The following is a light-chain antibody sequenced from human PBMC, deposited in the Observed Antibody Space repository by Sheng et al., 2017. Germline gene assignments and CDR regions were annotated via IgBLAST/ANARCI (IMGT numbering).Light chain of an antibody. CDR2: GAS. V-gene: IGKV3-20*01. CDR3: HQFATSPQIT. Sequence: EVVLTQSPGTLSLSPGERATLFCRASQSVSSNYLAWYQQKPGQAPRLLIYGASIRAAGIPDRFSASGSGSDFTLTITRLEPEDFAVYYCHQFATSPQITFGQGTRLEIK. J-gene: IGKJ5*01. CDR1: QSVSSNY.